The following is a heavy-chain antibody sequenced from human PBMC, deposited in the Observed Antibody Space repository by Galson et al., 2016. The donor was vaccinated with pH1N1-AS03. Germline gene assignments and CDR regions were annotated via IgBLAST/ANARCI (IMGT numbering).Heavy chain of an antibody. CDR3: ARDYYERDSYYYSAAGY. J-gene: IGHJ4*02. V-gene: IGHV3-30*06. CDR1: GFTFSNYG. CDR2: ILYDGNRK. Sequence: SLRLSCAASGFTFSNYGMHWVRQAPGKGLEWVAVILYDGNRKYYADSVNGRFTISRDNSKNTLYLQMDSLRPEDTAVYYCARDYYERDSYYYSAAGYWGQGTQVTVSS. D-gene: IGHD5-24*01.